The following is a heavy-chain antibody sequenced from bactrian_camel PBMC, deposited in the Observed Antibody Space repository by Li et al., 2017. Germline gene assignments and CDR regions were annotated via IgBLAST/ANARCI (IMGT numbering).Heavy chain of an antibody. V-gene: IGHV3S1*01. CDR1: TWKYSTYC. CDR3: AGGWSYGVGTLLRRRYDY. J-gene: IGHJ4*01. Sequence: VQLVESGGGSVQAGGSLRLSCARSTWKYSTYCMGWFRQYPGKEREGVAAMVTLGGTTYYDDSVTGRFTISQDNAEKTTYLQMDQLRTEDTAIYYCAGGWSYGVGTLLRRRYDYWGQETQVTVS. D-gene: IGHD5*01. CDR2: MVTLGGTT.